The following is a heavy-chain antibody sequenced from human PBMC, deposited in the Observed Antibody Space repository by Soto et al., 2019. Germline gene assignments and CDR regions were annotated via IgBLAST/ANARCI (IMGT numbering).Heavy chain of an antibody. J-gene: IGHJ5*02. CDR1: GGSIATSSYF. CDR3: SRRAPEGFVP. Sequence: QLRLQESGPRLAKPSETLSLTCTVSGGSIATSSYFWAWIRRPPGKGLEWIGSIDYRGTIYNNPSLKSRVTISVDTSKNHFSLNLDSVTAADTALYFCSRRAPEGFVPWGQGTLVAVSS. V-gene: IGHV4-39*02. CDR2: IDYRGTI.